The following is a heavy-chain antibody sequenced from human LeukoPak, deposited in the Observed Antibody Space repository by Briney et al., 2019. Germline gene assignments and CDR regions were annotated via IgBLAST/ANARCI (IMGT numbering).Heavy chain of an antibody. V-gene: IGHV5-51*01. CDR1: GYSFTSYW. CDR3: ATLGDYCSSTSCYSGFDY. Sequence: GESLKISCKGSGYSFTSYWIGWVRQVPGKGLEWMGIIYPGDSDTRYSPSFQGQVTISADKSISTAYLQWSSLKASDTAMYYCATLGDYCSSTSCYSGFDYWGQGTLVTVSS. D-gene: IGHD2-2*01. J-gene: IGHJ4*02. CDR2: IYPGDSDT.